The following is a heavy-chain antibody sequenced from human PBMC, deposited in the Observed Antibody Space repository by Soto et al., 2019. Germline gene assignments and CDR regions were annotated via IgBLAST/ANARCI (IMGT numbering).Heavy chain of an antibody. CDR2: ISYDGSNK. J-gene: IGHJ4*02. CDR3: ASQRSGPDY. Sequence: PGGSLRLSCAASGFTFSSYAMHWVRQAPGKGLEWVAVISYDGSNKYYADSVKGRFTISRDNSKNTLYLQMNSLRAEDTAVYYCASQRSGPDYWGQGTLVTVS. CDR1: GFTFSSYA. D-gene: IGHD6-19*01. V-gene: IGHV3-30-3*01.